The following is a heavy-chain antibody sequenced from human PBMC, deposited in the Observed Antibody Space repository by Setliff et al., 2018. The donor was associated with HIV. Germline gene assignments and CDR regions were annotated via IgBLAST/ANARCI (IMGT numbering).Heavy chain of an antibody. CDR3: ARSPRIGVAGEFEY. V-gene: IGHV4-4*09. D-gene: IGHD6-19*01. Sequence: SETLSLTCTVSGGSISSYYWSWIRQPPGKGLEWIGYIYTSGSVNDNPSLNSRVTISVDTSKDQFSLKVNSVTAADTAVYYCARSPRIGVAGEFEYWGQGTQVTVSS. J-gene: IGHJ4*02. CDR2: IYTSGSV. CDR1: GGSISSYY.